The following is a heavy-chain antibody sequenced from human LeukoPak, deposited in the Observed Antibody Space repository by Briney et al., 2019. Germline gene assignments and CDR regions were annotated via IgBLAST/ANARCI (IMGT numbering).Heavy chain of an antibody. Sequence: SETLSLTCAVSGYSISSGYYWGWIRQPPGKGLEWIGSIYHSGSTYYNPSLKSRVTISVDTSKNQFSLKLGSVTAADTAVYYCARQLLPDYWGQGTLVTVSS. CDR1: GYSISSGYY. CDR3: ARQLLPDY. CDR2: IYHSGST. D-gene: IGHD1-26*01. V-gene: IGHV4-38-2*01. J-gene: IGHJ4*02.